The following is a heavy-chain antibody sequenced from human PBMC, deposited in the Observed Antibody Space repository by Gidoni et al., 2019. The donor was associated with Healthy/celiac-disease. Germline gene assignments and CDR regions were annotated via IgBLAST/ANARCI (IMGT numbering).Heavy chain of an antibody. V-gene: IGHV3-30*18. CDR1: GFTFSSYG. Sequence: QVQLVESGGGVVQPGRSLRLSCADSGFTFSSYGMHWVRQAPGQGLEWVAVISYDGSNKYYADSVKGRFTISRDNSKNTLYLQMNSLRAEDTAVYYCAKAWKQLVPNFDYWGQGTLVTVSS. CDR3: AKAWKQLVPNFDY. CDR2: ISYDGSNK. J-gene: IGHJ4*02. D-gene: IGHD6-6*01.